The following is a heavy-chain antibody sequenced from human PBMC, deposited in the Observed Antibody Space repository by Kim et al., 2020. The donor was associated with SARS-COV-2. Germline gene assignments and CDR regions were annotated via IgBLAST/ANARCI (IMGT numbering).Heavy chain of an antibody. J-gene: IGHJ5*01. V-gene: IGHV3-7*03. CDR2: ITQGGSEK. CDR1: GFTFSTYG. Sequence: GGSLRLSCAASGFTFSTYGMSWVRQVPGKGLEWVANITQGGSEKYYVDSVKGRFTISRDEAKNTLYLQVNSLRPGDTAVYYCARCPNYGARTDCFDLWGQGTLVTVSS. CDR3: ARCPNYGARTDCFDL. D-gene: IGHD3-10*01.